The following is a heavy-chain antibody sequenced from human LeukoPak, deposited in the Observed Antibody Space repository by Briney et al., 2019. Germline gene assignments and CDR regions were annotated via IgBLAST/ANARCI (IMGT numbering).Heavy chain of an antibody. V-gene: IGHV1-69*01. CDR3: ARDLYYYDSSGPFDY. D-gene: IGHD3-22*01. J-gene: IGHJ4*02. CDR2: MIPIFGTA. Sequence: MIPIFGTAKYAQKFQGRVTITADESTSTAYMELSSLRSEDTAVYYCARDLYYYDSSGPFDYWGQGTLVTVSS.